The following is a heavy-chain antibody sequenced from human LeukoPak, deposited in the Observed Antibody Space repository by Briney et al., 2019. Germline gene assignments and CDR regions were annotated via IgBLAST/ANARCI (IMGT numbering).Heavy chain of an antibody. D-gene: IGHD6-19*01. CDR2: ISHDGSNK. J-gene: IGHJ4*02. CDR3: AKDYTPSSGWYGIDY. Sequence: GGSLRLSCAASGFTFSNAWMSWVRQAPGKGLEWVAVISHDGSNKYYADSVKGRFTISRDNSKNTLYLQMNSLRAEDTAVYYCAKDYTPSSGWYGIDYWGQGTLVTVSS. CDR1: GFTFSNAW. V-gene: IGHV3-30*18.